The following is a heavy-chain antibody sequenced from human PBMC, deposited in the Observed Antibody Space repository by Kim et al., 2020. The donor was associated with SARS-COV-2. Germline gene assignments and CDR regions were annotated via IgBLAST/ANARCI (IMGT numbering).Heavy chain of an antibody. J-gene: IGHJ4*02. D-gene: IGHD4-4*01. Sequence: YSPSLKSRVTISVDTAKQQFSLGLTSATAADTAVYFCARRELYSKSAFDSWGRGTRVTVSS. CDR3: ARRELYSKSAFDS. V-gene: IGHV4-39*01.